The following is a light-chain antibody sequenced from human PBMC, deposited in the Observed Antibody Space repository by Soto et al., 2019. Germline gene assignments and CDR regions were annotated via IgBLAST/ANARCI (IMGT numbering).Light chain of an antibody. CDR2: DAS. V-gene: IGKV3-11*01. CDR3: QQHETLIT. J-gene: IGKJ5*01. CDR1: QSVSSY. Sequence: EIVLTQSPATLSLSPGERATLSCRASQSVSSYLAWYQQKPGQVPRLLIYDASNRATGIPARFSGSGSGTDFTLTINRLEPEDFAVYYCQQHETLITFGQGTRLEIK.